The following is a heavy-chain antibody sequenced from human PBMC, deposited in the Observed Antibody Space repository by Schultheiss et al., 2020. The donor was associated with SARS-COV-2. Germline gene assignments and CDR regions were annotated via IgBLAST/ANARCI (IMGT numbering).Heavy chain of an antibody. Sequence: GGSLRLSCKGSGYSFTSYGISWVRQAPGQGPEWMGWISVYNANTIYAQKLQGRVTLTTDTSTSTACMELRGLRSDDTAVYYCARDSPRILGNYYYYAMDVWGQGTTVTVSS. V-gene: IGHV1-18*01. CDR2: ISVYNANT. CDR1: GYSFTSYG. J-gene: IGHJ6*02. CDR3: ARDSPRILGNYYYYAMDV. D-gene: IGHD1-14*01.